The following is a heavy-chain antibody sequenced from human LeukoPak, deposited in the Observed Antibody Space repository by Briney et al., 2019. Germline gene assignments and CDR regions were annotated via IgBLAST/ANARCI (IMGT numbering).Heavy chain of an antibody. CDR2: IYYSGST. CDR3: ARGSRMVRGIIHWFDP. Sequence: SETLSLTCTVSGGSISSGDYYWSWIRQPPGKGLEWIGYIYYSGSTYYNPSLKSRVTILVDTSKNQFSLKLSSVTAADTAVYYCARGSRMVRGIIHWFDPWGQGTLVTVSS. CDR1: GGSISSGDYY. V-gene: IGHV4-30-4*08. J-gene: IGHJ5*02. D-gene: IGHD3-10*01.